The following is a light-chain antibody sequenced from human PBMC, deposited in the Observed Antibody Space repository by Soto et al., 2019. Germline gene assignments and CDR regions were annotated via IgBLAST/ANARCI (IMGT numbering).Light chain of an antibody. Sequence: DIQMTQSPSTLSASVGDRVTITCRASQSIRSWLAWYQQKPGKAPKLLIYKASGSESGAPSRFSGSGSGTEFTLTISSLQPDDFATYYCQQYNSYPITFGQGTRLEIK. CDR3: QQYNSYPIT. V-gene: IGKV1-5*03. J-gene: IGKJ5*01. CDR2: KAS. CDR1: QSIRSW.